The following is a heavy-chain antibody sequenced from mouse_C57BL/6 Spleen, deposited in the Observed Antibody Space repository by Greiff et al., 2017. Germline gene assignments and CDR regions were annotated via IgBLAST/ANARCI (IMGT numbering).Heavy chain of an antibody. CDR2: IYPGSGST. Sequence: QVQLQQPGAELVKPGASVKMSCKASGYTFTSYWITWVKQRPGQGLEWIGDIYPGSGSTNYNEKFKSKATLTVNTSSSTAYMQLISLTSEDSAVYYCARYYYGSSFYWYFDVWGKGTTVTVSS. CDR3: ARYYYGSSFYWYFDV. CDR1: GYTFTSYW. J-gene: IGHJ1*03. D-gene: IGHD1-1*01. V-gene: IGHV1-55*01.